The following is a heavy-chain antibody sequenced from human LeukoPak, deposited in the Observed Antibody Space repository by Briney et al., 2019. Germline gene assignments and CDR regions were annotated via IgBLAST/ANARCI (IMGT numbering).Heavy chain of an antibody. CDR1: GYTFTSYG. Sequence: ASVKVSCKTSGYTFTSYGISWVRHAPGQGLEWMGWISAFTGNTDYAQKLQGRVTMTTDTTTSTAYMELRSLRSDDTAVYYCARRRDDYRQIDYWGQGTLVTVSS. J-gene: IGHJ4*02. D-gene: IGHD5-24*01. CDR3: ARRRDDYRQIDY. V-gene: IGHV1-18*01. CDR2: ISAFTGNT.